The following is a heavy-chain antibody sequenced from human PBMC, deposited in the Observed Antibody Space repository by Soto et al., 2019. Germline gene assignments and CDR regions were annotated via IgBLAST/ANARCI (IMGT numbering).Heavy chain of an antibody. CDR3: ARGAPPEYSSGWYDPRAVGGMDV. J-gene: IGHJ6*02. D-gene: IGHD6-19*01. CDR1: GGTFSSYA. CDR2: IIPIFGTA. Sequence: SVKVSCKASGGTFSSYAISWVRQAPGQGLEWMGGIIPIFGTANYAQKFQGRVTITADESTSTAYMELSSLRSEDTAVYYCARGAPPEYSSGWYDPRAVGGMDVWGQGTSVTVSS. V-gene: IGHV1-69*13.